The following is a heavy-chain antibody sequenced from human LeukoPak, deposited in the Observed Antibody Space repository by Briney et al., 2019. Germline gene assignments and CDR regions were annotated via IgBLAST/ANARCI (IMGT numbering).Heavy chain of an antibody. D-gene: IGHD2-2*03. J-gene: IGHJ4*02. CDR2: VYYSGST. V-gene: IGHV4-39*01. CDR1: GGSISSSSYY. CDR3: ARLTNLDIVVVPAAIDY. Sequence: PSETLSLTCTVSGGSISSSSYYWGRIRQPPGKGLEWIESVYYSGSTYYNPSLKSRVTISVDTSKDQFSLKLSSVTAADTAVYYCARLTNLDIVVVPAAIDYWGQGTLVTVSS.